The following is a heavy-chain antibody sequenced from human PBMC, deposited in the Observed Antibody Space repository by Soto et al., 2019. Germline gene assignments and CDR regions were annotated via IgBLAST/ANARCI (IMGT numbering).Heavy chain of an antibody. CDR1: GDSISSSGFY. J-gene: IGHJ6*04. Sequence: SETLSLTCSVSGDSISSSGFYWSWIRQHPGKALEWIGYIHYTGSTSYNPSLKSRLAISLDASKNQFSLSLSSVTSADTAVYYCARDHRSLGDYYGIDVWGKGTKVTVSS. V-gene: IGHV4-31*03. CDR3: ARDHRSLGDYYGIDV. D-gene: IGHD3-10*01. CDR2: IHYTGST.